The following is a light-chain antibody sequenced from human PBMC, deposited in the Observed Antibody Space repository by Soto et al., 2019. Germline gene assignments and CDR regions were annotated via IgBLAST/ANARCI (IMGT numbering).Light chain of an antibody. CDR3: QQYHSAPRT. Sequence: DFVMTQSPDSLAVSLGERATINCKSSQSVLYSSNNKNYLAWYQQKPGQPPKLLIYWASTRESGVPDRFSGSGSGTDFTLTISSLQAEDVAVYYCQQYHSAPRTFGQGTKVEIK. CDR1: QSVLYSSNNKNY. V-gene: IGKV4-1*01. J-gene: IGKJ1*01. CDR2: WAS.